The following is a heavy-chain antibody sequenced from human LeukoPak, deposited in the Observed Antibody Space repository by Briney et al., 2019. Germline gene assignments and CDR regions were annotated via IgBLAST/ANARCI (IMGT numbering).Heavy chain of an antibody. CDR1: GYSISSGYY. D-gene: IGHD3-10*01. CDR3: ARRTGVWFGDPYYFDY. CDR2: IYHSGST. V-gene: IGHV4-38-2*02. Sequence: SETLSLTCTVSGYSISSGYYWGWIRQPPGKGLEWIGSIYHSGSTYYNPSLKSRVTISVDTSKNQFSLKLSSVTAADTAVYYCARRTGVWFGDPYYFDYWGQGTLVTVSS. J-gene: IGHJ4*02.